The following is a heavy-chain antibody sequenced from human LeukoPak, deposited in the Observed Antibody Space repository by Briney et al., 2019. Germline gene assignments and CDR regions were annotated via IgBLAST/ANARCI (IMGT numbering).Heavy chain of an antibody. CDR1: GFTFSRHA. V-gene: IGHV3-30*04. Sequence: AGGSLRLSCAASGFTFSRHAMHWVRQAPGKGLEWVAVISYDKSYKEYTDSAKGRFTISRDNSRNTLFLEMNSLRTEDTAIYYCARSLTGYDAFDIWGQGTRVTVSS. CDR3: ARSLTGYDAFDI. CDR2: ISYDKSYK. J-gene: IGHJ3*02. D-gene: IGHD3-9*01.